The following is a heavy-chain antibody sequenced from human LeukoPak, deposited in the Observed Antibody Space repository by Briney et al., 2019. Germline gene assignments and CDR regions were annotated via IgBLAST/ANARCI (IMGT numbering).Heavy chain of an antibody. V-gene: IGHV4-34*01. CDR1: GGSISSYY. Sequence: SETLSLTCTVSGGSISSYYWSWIRQPPGKGLEWIGEINHSGSTNYNPSLKSRVTISVDTSKNQFSLKLSSVTAADTAVYYCARPKQNYYGSGRPLNYYYYMDVWGKGTTVTISS. CDR3: ARPKQNYYGSGRPLNYYYYMDV. D-gene: IGHD3-10*01. CDR2: INHSGST. J-gene: IGHJ6*03.